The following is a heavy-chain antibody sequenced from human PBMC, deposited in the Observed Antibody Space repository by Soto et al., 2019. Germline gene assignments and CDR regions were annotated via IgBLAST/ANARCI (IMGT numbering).Heavy chain of an antibody. D-gene: IGHD2-2*01. J-gene: IGHJ3*02. V-gene: IGHV3-23*01. CDR1: GCTFSSYA. CDR3: AKGGYCSSTSCYRPYGDAFDI. Sequence: EVQLLESGGGLVQPGGSLRLSCAASGCTFSSYAMSWVRQAPGTGLEWVSAISGSGGSPYYADSVKARFTISRDNAKNTLYLQINSLRAEETAVYYFAKGGYCSSTSCYRPYGDAFDIWGQGTMVTVSS. CDR2: ISGSGGSP.